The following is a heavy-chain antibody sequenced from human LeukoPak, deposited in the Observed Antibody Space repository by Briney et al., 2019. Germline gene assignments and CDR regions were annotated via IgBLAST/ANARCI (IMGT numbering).Heavy chain of an antibody. J-gene: IGHJ4*02. Sequence: GRSPRLSCAASGFTFSSYAMHWVRQAPGKGLEWVAVISYDGSNKYYADSVKGRFTISRDNSKNTLYLQMNNLRAEDTAVYYCARDKLYSSSGDYWGQGTLVTVSS. D-gene: IGHD6-6*01. CDR1: GFTFSSYA. CDR3: ARDKLYSSSGDY. CDR2: ISYDGSNK. V-gene: IGHV3-30-3*01.